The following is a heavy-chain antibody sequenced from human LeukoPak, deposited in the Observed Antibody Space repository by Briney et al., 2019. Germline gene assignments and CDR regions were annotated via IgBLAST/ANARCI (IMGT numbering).Heavy chain of an antibody. Sequence: PGGSLRLSCAASGFTFRSYGMHWVRQAPGKGLEWVAIIWYDGSNKYYADSVKGRITISRDNSKNTLYLQMNSLRAEDTAVYYCATVRGCGGDCYYIDYWGQGTLVTVSS. CDR1: GFTFRSYG. CDR2: IWYDGSNK. D-gene: IGHD2-21*02. V-gene: IGHV3-33*01. J-gene: IGHJ4*02. CDR3: ATVRGCGGDCYYIDY.